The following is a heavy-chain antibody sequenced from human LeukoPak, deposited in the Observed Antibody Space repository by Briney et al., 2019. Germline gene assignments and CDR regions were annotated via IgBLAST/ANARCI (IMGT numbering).Heavy chain of an antibody. V-gene: IGHV3-30*01. CDR1: GFTFSSYA. Sequence: GGSLRLSCAASGFTFSSYAMHWVRQAPGKGLEWVAVISYDGSNKYYADSVKGRFTISRDNSKNTLYLQMNSLRAEDTAVYYCARDRAIVVVPAPGWFDPGGEGTLVTVSS. CDR2: ISYDGSNK. J-gene: IGHJ5*02. D-gene: IGHD2-2*01. CDR3: ARDRAIVVVPAPGWFDP.